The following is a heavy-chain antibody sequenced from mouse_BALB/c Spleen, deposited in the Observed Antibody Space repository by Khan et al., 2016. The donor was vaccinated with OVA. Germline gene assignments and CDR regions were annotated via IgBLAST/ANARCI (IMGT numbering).Heavy chain of an antibody. V-gene: IGHV5-6-5*01. J-gene: IGHJ3*01. Sequence: EVELVESGGDLVKPGGSLKLSCAASGFTFSNYAMSWVRQTPEKRLEWVASISSGGTTYYPDSVKGRFTISRDNARNILYLQMNSLRSGDTAMFYCARDYLFTYWGQGTLVTVSA. CDR2: ISSGGTT. CDR3: ARDYLFTY. D-gene: IGHD1-1*02. CDR1: GFTFSNYA.